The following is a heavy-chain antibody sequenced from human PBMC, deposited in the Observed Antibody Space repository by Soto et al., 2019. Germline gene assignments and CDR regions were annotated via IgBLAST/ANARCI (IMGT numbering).Heavy chain of an antibody. Sequence: SETLCFTCAFCVGSISISNWWSCFRQPPVKGLEWIGEIYHSGSTNYNPSLKSRVNISVDKSKNQFSLKLSSVTAAETAVYYCARDVYITMLRGVTIDSYYYGMDVWGQGTTVTVSS. D-gene: IGHD3-10*01. CDR1: VGSISISNW. V-gene: IGHV4-4*02. CDR2: IYHSGST. J-gene: IGHJ6*01. CDR3: ARDVYITMLRGVTIDSYYYGMDV.